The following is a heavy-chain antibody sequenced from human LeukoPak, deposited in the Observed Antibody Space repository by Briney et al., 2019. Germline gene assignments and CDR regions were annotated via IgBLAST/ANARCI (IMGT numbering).Heavy chain of an antibody. V-gene: IGHV3-21*01. CDR2: ISSSSYI. CDR1: GFTFSSYS. Sequence: GGSLRLSCAASGFTFSSYSMNWVRQAPGKGLEWVSSISSSSYIYYADSVKGRFTISRDNAKNSLYLQMNSLRAEDTAVYYCARDPDFADAFDIWGQGTMVTVSS. D-gene: IGHD3/OR15-3a*01. J-gene: IGHJ3*02. CDR3: ARDPDFADAFDI.